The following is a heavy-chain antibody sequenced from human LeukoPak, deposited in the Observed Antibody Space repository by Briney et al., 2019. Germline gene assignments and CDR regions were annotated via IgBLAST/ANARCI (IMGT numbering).Heavy chain of an antibody. CDR3: ATEPADSGGSLAMDS. Sequence: GRSLRLSCAASRLTFSRYYIHWVRQAPGKGLEWVAVDGSDKYYADSVKGRFTISRDNSKNTLYLQMNNLRAEDAAVYYCATEPADSGGSLAMDSWGQGTQVTVSS. V-gene: IGHV3-33*01. CDR1: RLTFSRYY. D-gene: IGHD5-12*01. J-gene: IGHJ4*02. CDR2: DGSDK.